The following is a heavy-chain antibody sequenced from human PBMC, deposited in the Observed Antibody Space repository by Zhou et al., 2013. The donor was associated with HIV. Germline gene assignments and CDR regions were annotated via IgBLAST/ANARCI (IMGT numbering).Heavy chain of an antibody. CDR3: ARGPAVPTPNFDF. Sequence: QVQLLQSGAEVRKPGSSVKVSCKAFGGTFSSFAISWVRQAPGQALEWMGRIIPMVDMTNYAQKFQGRLTITADKSTSTAYMDLSSLRSEDTAVYFCARGPAVPTPNFDFWGQGTLVAVSS. J-gene: IGHJ4*02. D-gene: IGHD4-17*01. CDR1: GGTFSSFA. CDR2: IIPMVDMT. V-gene: IGHV1-69*04.